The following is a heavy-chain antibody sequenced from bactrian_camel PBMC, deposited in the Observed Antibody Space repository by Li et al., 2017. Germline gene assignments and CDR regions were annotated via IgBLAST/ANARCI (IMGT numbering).Heavy chain of an antibody. J-gene: IGHJ6*01. CDR1: GFDFRWTA. Sequence: VQLVESGGGSVQAGGSLRLSCKASGFDFRWTAMNWVRQRPGKELEWASRINRDTGSTTYADSVKGRFTISQDNAKNTLYLQMNSLKPEDTAMYHCAAVMAVGVRCEDQGRFFIPKEAFGYWGQGTQVTVS. D-gene: IGHD6*01. CDR3: AAVMAVGVRCEDQGRFFIPKEAFGY. CDR2: INRDTGST. V-gene: IGHV3S42*01.